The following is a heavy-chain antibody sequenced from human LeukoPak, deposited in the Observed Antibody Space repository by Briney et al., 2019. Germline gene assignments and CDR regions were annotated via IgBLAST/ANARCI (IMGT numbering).Heavy chain of an antibody. V-gene: IGHV3-15*01. Sequence: GGSLRLSCAASGFTFSNAWMSWVRQAPGKGLEWVGRIKRTTDGGTTDYAAPVDGRFTISRDDSKSTLYLQMNSLKTDDTAVYYCATLHRFDPWGQGTLVTVSS. CDR3: ATLHRFDP. CDR2: IKRTTDGGTT. J-gene: IGHJ5*02. CDR1: GFTFSNAW.